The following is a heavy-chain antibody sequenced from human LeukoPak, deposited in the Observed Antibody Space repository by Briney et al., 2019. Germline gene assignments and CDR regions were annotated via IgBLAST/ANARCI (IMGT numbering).Heavy chain of an antibody. D-gene: IGHD4-17*01. Sequence: GGSLRLSCAASGFTFSSYGMHWVRQAPGKGLEWVAVISYDGSNKYYADSVKGRFTISRDNSKNTLYLQMNSLRAEDTAVYYCARSRQDDYASNYWGQGTLVTVSS. CDR1: GFTFSSYG. V-gene: IGHV3-30*03. CDR2: ISYDGSNK. J-gene: IGHJ4*02. CDR3: ARSRQDDYASNY.